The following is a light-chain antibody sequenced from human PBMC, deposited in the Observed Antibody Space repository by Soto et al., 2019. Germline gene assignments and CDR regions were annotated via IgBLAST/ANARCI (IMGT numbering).Light chain of an antibody. CDR3: QKYNSWPPIT. J-gene: IGKJ5*01. CDR2: DAS. CDR1: ESVSRN. V-gene: IGKV3-15*01. Sequence: EIVMKQSPATLSVSPGERATLSCRASESVSRNLAWYQQKPGPAPRLLIYDASKRATGIPDRFSGGGSGTEFTLTISSLQSEDFVVYYCQKYNSWPPITFGQGTRLEIK.